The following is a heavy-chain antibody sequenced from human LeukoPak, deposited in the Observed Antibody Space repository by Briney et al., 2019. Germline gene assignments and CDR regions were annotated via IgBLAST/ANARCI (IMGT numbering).Heavy chain of an antibody. Sequence: GGSLRLSCEASGFTFSSYSMNWVRQAPGKGRECVSNINGQSTTMDYADSVKGRFSISRDRAKNSLFLQMNSLRDEDTAVYYCARDNPWAFDIWGQGTMVTV. CDR3: ARDNPWAFDI. D-gene: IGHD1-14*01. CDR2: INGQSTTM. V-gene: IGHV3-48*02. J-gene: IGHJ3*02. CDR1: GFTFSSYS.